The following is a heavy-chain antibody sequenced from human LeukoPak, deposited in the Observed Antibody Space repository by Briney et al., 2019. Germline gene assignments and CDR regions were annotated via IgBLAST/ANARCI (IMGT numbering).Heavy chain of an antibody. CDR1: GGTFSSYA. Sequence: ASVKVSCKASGGTFSSYAISWVRQAPGQGLEWMGGIIPIFGTANYAQKFQGRVTITADKSTSTAYMELSSLRSEDTAVYYCARVGQGATTYYYYYMDVWGKGTTVTVSS. J-gene: IGHJ6*03. CDR2: IIPIFGTA. D-gene: IGHD1-26*01. V-gene: IGHV1-69*06. CDR3: ARVGQGATTYYYYYMDV.